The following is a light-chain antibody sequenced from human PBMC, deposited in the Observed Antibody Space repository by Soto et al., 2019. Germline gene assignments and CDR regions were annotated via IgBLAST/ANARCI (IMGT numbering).Light chain of an antibody. CDR2: EAS. CDR3: CSYGSSVV. CDR1: SGDVGTYNV. J-gene: IGLJ3*02. Sequence: QSALTQFASVSGSPGQSITITCTATSGDVGTYNVVSWYQQHPGEAPKLIIYEASKRPSGISNRFSGSKSGNTASLTISGLQAEDEADYYCCSYGSSVVFGGGTKVTVL. V-gene: IGLV2-23*01.